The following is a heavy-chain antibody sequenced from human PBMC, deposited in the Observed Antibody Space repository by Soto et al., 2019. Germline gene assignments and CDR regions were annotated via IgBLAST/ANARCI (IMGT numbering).Heavy chain of an antibody. J-gene: IGHJ6*02. CDR2: ISYDGSNK. D-gene: IGHD6-13*01. Sequence: QVQLVESGGGVVQPGRSLRLSCAASGFTFSSYAMHWVRQAPGKGLEWVAVISYDGSNKYYADPVKDRFTISRDNSKNTLHLQMNSLRAEDTAVYYCAREATLSIAAAYGMDVWGQGTTVTVSS. V-gene: IGHV3-30-3*01. CDR1: GFTFSSYA. CDR3: AREATLSIAAAYGMDV.